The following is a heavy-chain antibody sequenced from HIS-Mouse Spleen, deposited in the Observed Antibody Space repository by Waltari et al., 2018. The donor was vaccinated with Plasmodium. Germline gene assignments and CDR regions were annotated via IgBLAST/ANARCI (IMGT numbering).Heavy chain of an antibody. CDR1: AYTFTSYG. CDR3: ARGSAGDAFDI. V-gene: IGHV1-18*01. D-gene: IGHD6-19*01. CDR2: ISPYNGNT. J-gene: IGHJ3*02. Sequence: QVQLVQSGAEGKTPGASVTVSCMASAYTFTSYGISWVRQAPGQGLEWMGWISPYNGNTNFAQKLQGRVTMTTDTSTSTAYMELRSLRSDDTAVYYCARGSAGDAFDIWGQGTMVTVSS.